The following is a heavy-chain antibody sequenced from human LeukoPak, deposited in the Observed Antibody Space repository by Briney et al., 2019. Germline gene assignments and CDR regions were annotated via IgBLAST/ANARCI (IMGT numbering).Heavy chain of an antibody. J-gene: IGHJ6*02. CDR1: GGSISSYY. CDR3: TRSGLTGMRKYARADYYYYGMDV. D-gene: IGHD6-13*01. V-gene: IGHV4-59*12. Sequence: KPSETLSLTCTVSGGSISSYYWSWIRQPPGKGLEWIGYIYYSGSTNYNPSLKSRLTMSVDTSKNQFSLKLTSVTAADTAVYYCTRSGLTGMRKYARADYYYYGMDVWGQGTAVTVSS. CDR2: IYYSGST.